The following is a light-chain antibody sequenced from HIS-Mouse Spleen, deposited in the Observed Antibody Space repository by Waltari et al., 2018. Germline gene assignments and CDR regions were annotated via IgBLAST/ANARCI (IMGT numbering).Light chain of an antibody. J-gene: IGKJ3*01. CDR3: QQYYSTLIFT. Sequence: DIVMTQSPDSLAVSLGERATINCKSSQSVLYSSNNKNYLAWYQQKPVQPPKLLIYWASTRESGVPDRFSGSGSGTDFTLTISSLQAEDVAVYYCQQYYSTLIFTFGPGTKVDIK. CDR2: WAS. CDR1: QSVLYSSNNKNY. V-gene: IGKV4-1*01.